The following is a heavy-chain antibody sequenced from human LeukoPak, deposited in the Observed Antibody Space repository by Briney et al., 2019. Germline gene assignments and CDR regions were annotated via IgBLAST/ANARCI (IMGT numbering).Heavy chain of an antibody. J-gene: IGHJ5*02. CDR3: AKGRQYYDFWSGYHDWFDP. CDR2: ISFSGTNT. Sequence: GGSLRLSCAASGFTFSSYAMSWVRQAPGKGLEWVSAISFSGTNTYYADSVKGRFTISRDNSKNTLYLQMNSLRAEDTAVYYCAKGRQYYDFWSGYHDWFDPWGQGTLVTVSS. CDR1: GFTFSSYA. D-gene: IGHD3-3*01. V-gene: IGHV3-23*01.